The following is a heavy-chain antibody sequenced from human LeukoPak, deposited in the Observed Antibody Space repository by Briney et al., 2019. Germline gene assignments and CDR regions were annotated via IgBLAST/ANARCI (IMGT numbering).Heavy chain of an antibody. J-gene: IGHJ6*03. Sequence: GGSLRLSCAASGFTLSSYAMSWVRQAPGKGLEWVSSISASGGSTNYADSVKGRFTISKDNSKNTVYLQMNSLRAEDTAVYYCAKVMKGSERLTMVRGVIIKTAGLYYMDVWGKGTTVTVSS. CDR1: GFTLSSYA. D-gene: IGHD3-10*01. CDR3: AKVMKGSERLTMVRGVIIKTAGLYYMDV. CDR2: ISASGGST. V-gene: IGHV3-23*01.